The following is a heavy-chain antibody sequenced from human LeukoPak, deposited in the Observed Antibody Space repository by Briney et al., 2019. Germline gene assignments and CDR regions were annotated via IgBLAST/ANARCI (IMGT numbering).Heavy chain of an antibody. D-gene: IGHD4-11*01. Sequence: ASVKVSCKASGYTFTGYYMHWVRQAPGQGLEWMGWINPNSGGTNYAQKFQGRVTMTRDTSISTAYMELSRLRSDDTAVYYCAREPRTISMTTVKYYYYYGMDVWGQGTTVTVSS. CDR2: INPNSGGT. CDR1: GYTFTGYY. J-gene: IGHJ6*02. CDR3: AREPRTISMTTVKYYYYYGMDV. V-gene: IGHV1-2*02.